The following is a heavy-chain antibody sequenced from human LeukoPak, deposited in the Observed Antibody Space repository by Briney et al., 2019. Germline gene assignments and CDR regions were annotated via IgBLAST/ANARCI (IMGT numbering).Heavy chain of an antibody. J-gene: IGHJ4*02. CDR2: IYHSGST. D-gene: IGHD6-6*01. CDR1: GGSISSYY. Sequence: SETLSLTCTVSGGSISSYYWGWIRQPPGKGLEWIGSIYHSGSTYYNPSLKSRVTISVDTSRNQFSLKLSSVTAADTAVYYCARYSSSSSFDYWGQGTLVTVSS. CDR3: ARYSSSSSFDY. V-gene: IGHV4-38-2*02.